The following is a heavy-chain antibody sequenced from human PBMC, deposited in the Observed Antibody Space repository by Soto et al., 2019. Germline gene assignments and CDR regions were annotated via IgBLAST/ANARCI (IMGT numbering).Heavy chain of an antibody. D-gene: IGHD2-21*01. Sequence: GGSLRLSCAASGFTFTRYSMNWVRQAPGKGLEWVSSISSTTNYIYYGDSMKGRFTISRDNTESSLFLQMNSLGVDDTAVYSCVRGGGGGLFEHWGQGVLVTVSS. V-gene: IGHV3-21*06. CDR1: GFTFTRYS. CDR2: ISSTTNYI. CDR3: VRGGGGGLFEH. J-gene: IGHJ4*02.